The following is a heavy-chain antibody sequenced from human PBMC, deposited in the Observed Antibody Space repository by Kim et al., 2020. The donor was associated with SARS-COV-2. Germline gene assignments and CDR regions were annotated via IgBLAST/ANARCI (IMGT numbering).Heavy chain of an antibody. D-gene: IGHD3-22*01. CDR1: GFTFSSYS. J-gene: IGHJ5*02. CDR3: ARGGPPHYYDRGPWYNWFDP. V-gene: IGHV3-21*01. CDR2: ISSSSSYI. Sequence: LSLTCAASGFTFSSYSMNWVRQAPGKGLEWVSYISSSSSYIYYADSVKGRFTISRDNAKNSLYLQMNSLRAEDTAVYYCARGGPPHYYDRGPWYNWFDPWGQGTLVTVSS.